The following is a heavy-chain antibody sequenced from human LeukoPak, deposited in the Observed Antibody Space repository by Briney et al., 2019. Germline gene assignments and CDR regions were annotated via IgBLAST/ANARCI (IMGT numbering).Heavy chain of an antibody. CDR3: AIDWDRCKLTAMRCAMAV. J-gene: IGHJ6*02. CDR2: FDPEEVET. V-gene: IGHV1-24*01. Sequence: ASAKVSCKVSGYSLNELSMHWVRQAPGKGLEWMGGFDPEEVETMYAQNFQGRLTMTEDTSTDTAYMELSSLRSEDTAVYYCAIDWDRCKLTAMRCAMAVWGQGTTVIVSS. CDR1: GYSLNELS. D-gene: IGHD1-26*01.